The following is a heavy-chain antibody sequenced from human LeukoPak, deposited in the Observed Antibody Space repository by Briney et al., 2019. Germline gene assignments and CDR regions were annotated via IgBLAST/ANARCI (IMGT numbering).Heavy chain of an antibody. CDR1: GHSTTRGYY. CDR3: ARVLSFPHLLGS. Sequence: SETLSLTCAISGHSTTRGYYWAWFRQSPGKGLEWIATFLQSHKSFYNASLESRVTMSLDTSKSQFSLNLTSVTAADTAVYSCARVLSFPHLLGSWGRGTQVTVSS. D-gene: IGHD2/OR15-2a*01. CDR2: FLQSHKS. J-gene: IGHJ4*02. V-gene: IGHV4-38-2*01.